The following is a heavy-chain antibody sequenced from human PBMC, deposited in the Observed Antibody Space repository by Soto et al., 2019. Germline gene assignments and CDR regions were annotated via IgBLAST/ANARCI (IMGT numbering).Heavy chain of an antibody. CDR1: GFTFSSYA. Sequence: HPGGSLRLSCAASGFTFSSYAMNWVRQAPGKGLVWVSRIDNDGSGTSYADSVKGRFTISRDNAKNALYLQMNSLRTDDTAIYYCVKDLPNGSVDHWGQGTLVTVSS. CDR3: VKDLPNGSVDH. J-gene: IGHJ4*02. CDR2: IDNDGSGT. V-gene: IGHV3-74*01. D-gene: IGHD2-8*01.